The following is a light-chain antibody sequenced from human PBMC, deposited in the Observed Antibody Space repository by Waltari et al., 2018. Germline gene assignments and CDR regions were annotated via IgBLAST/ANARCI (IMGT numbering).Light chain of an antibody. Sequence: QSALTQPASVSGSPGQSITISCTGTSSDVGSYNLFSWFQQHPGKAPKLMIYEGSKRPSGVSNRFSGSKSANTASLTISGLQAEDEADYYCCSYAGSSTWVFGAGTKVAVL. J-gene: IGLJ1*01. CDR1: SSDVGSYNL. CDR3: CSYAGSSTWV. V-gene: IGLV2-23*01. CDR2: EGS.